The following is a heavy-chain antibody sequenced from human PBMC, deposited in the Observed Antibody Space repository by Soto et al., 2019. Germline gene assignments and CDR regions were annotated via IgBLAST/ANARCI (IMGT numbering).Heavy chain of an antibody. V-gene: IGHV1-46*01. D-gene: IGHD6-13*01. CDR2: INPSGGST. J-gene: IGHJ5*02. CDR1: GYTFTSYY. Sequence: QVQLVQSGAEVKKPGASVKVSCKASGYTFTSYYMHWVRQAPGQGLEWMGIINPSGGSTSYAQKFQGRVTMTRDTSTSTVYMELSSLRSEDTAVYYCARAGIAAAGMGWFDPWGQGTLVTVSS. CDR3: ARAGIAAAGMGWFDP.